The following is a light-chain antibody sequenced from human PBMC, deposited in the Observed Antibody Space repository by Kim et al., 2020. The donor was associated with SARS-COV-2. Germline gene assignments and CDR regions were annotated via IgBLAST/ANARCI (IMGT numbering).Light chain of an antibody. CDR1: QTVTSA. J-gene: IGKJ4*01. CDR3: QQYHDWPT. CDR2: GAS. Sequence: SVSPGNRATLFRRASQTVTSALAWYQEKPGQAPRLLITGASIRATGVPDRFSGSGFGTDFTLTISSLQSEDFGVYYCQQYHDWPTFGGGTKVDIK. V-gene: IGKV3-15*01.